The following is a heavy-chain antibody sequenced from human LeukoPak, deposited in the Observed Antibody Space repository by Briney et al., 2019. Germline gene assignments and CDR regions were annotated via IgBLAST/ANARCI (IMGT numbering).Heavy chain of an antibody. D-gene: IGHD6-19*01. CDR3: ARRRSFVAVAGTFDY. CDR1: GGSISSGGYY. V-gene: IGHV4-31*03. CDR2: IYYSGST. Sequence: SETLSLTCTVSGGSISSGGYYWSWIRQHPGKGLEWIGYIYYSGSTYYNPSLKSRVTISVDTSKNQFSLKLSSVTAADTAVYYCARRRSFVAVAGTFDYWGQGTLVTVSS. J-gene: IGHJ4*02.